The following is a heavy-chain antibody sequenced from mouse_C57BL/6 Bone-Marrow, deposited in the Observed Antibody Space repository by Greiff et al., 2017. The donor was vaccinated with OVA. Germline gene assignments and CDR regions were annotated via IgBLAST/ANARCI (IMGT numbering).Heavy chain of an antibody. CDR3: TGKGLGVGYAMDY. CDR1: GFTFSNYW. J-gene: IGHJ4*01. V-gene: IGHV6-3*01. CDR2: IRLISDNYAT. Sequence: EVQGVESGGGLVQPGGSMKLSCVASGFTFSNYWMNWVRQSPEKGLEWVAQIRLISDNYATHYAESVKGRFTISREDSKNSVYLQMKNLRAEDTGIYYCTGKGLGVGYAMDYWGQGTSVTVSS. D-gene: IGHD3-3*01.